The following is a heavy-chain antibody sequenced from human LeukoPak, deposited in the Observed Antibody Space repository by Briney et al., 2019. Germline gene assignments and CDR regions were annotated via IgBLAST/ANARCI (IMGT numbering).Heavy chain of an antibody. CDR1: GGTFSSYA. CDR2: IIPIFGTA. CDR3: ARQKDSVVVTAIPVYFDY. V-gene: IGHV1-69*05. Sequence: ASVKVSCKASGGTFSSYAISWVRQAPGQGLEWMGGIIPIFGTANYAQKFQGRVTITTDESTSTAYMELSSLRSEDTAVYYCARQKDSVVVTAIPVYFDYWGQGTLVTVSS. D-gene: IGHD2-21*02. J-gene: IGHJ4*02.